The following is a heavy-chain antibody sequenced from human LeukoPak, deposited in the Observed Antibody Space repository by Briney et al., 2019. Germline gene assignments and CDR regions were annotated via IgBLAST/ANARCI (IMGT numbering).Heavy chain of an antibody. CDR1: GGSISSSSYY. CDR3: ARDRGESFLEWLLSSAFDI. Sequence: PSETLSLTCTVSGGSISSSSYYWGWIRQPPGKGLEWIGSIYYSGSTYYNPSLKSRVTISVDTSKNQFSLKLSSVTAADTAVYYCARDRGESFLEWLLSSAFDIWGQGTMVTVSS. J-gene: IGHJ3*02. CDR2: IYYSGST. V-gene: IGHV4-39*07. D-gene: IGHD3-3*01.